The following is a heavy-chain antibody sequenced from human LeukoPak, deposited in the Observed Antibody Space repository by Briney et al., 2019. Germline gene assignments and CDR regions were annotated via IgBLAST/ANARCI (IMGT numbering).Heavy chain of an antibody. Sequence: SGTLSLTCAVSGGSISSLNWWSWVRQPPGKGLEWIGEINHSGSTNYNASLKSRVTISVDTSKNQFSLKLSSVTAADTAVYYCTRRRNYLSHFDYWGQGTLVTVSS. CDR1: GGSISSLNW. D-gene: IGHD1-7*01. V-gene: IGHV4-4*02. J-gene: IGHJ4*02. CDR3: TRRRNYLSHFDY. CDR2: INHSGST.